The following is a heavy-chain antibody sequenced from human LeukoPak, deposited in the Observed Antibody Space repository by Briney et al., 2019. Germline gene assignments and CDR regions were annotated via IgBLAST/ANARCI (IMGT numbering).Heavy chain of an antibody. D-gene: IGHD3-3*01. CDR2: ISGSGGSA. J-gene: IGHJ4*02. CDR3: AKGEWYHSGFDY. CDR1: GFTFSSYA. Sequence: GGSLRLSCAASGFTFSSYAMSWVRQAPGKGLEWVSAISGSGGSAYYADSVKGRFTISRDNSKNTLYLQMNSLRAEDTAVYYCAKGEWYHSGFDYWGQGTLVTVSS. V-gene: IGHV3-23*01.